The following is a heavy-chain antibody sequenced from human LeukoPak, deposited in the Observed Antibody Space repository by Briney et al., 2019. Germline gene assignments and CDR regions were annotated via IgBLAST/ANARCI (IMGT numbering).Heavy chain of an antibody. CDR3: AKRVLDGYNSPFDY. D-gene: IGHD5-24*01. CDR1: GFTFSSYA. V-gene: IGHV3-23*01. Sequence: PGGSLRLSCAASGFTFSSYAMNWVRQAPGKGLEGVSGISGSGDSAYYADSVKGRFTISRDNSKNTLYLQMNSLRAEDTAVYYCAKRVLDGYNSPFDYWGQGTLVTVSS. CDR2: ISGSGDSA. J-gene: IGHJ4*02.